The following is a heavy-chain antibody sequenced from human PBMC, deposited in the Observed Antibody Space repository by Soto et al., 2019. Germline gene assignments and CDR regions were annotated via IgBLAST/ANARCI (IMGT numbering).Heavy chain of an antibody. CDR2: IIPIFGTA. CDR1: GGTFSSYA. D-gene: IGHD1-26*01. Sequence: QVQLVQSGAEVKKPGSSVKVSCKASGGTFSSYAISWVRQAPGQGLEWMGGIIPIFGTANYAQKFQGRVTITADESTSTAYMELSSLRSEDTAVYYCARDWELGGTHYYYGMDVWGQGTTVTVSS. CDR3: ARDWELGGTHYYYGMDV. V-gene: IGHV1-69*01. J-gene: IGHJ6*02.